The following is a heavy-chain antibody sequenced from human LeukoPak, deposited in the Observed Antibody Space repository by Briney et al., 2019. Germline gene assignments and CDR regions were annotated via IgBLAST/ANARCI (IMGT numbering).Heavy chain of an antibody. CDR1: GGSISSYY. CDR3: ARDRYGSVAADY. V-gene: IGHV4-59*01. CDR2: TYYSGST. D-gene: IGHD6-19*01. Sequence: PSETLSLTCTVSGGSISSYYWSWIRQPPGKGLEWIGYTYYSGSTNYNPSLKSRVTISVDTSKNQFSLKLSSVTAADTAVYYCARDRYGSVAADYWGQGTLVTVSS. J-gene: IGHJ4*02.